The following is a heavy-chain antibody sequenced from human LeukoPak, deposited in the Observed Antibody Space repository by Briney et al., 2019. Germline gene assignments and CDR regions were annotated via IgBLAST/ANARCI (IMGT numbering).Heavy chain of an antibody. V-gene: IGHV3-23*01. J-gene: IGHJ4*02. CDR3: TKALAPYYYFDY. CDR1: GFTFSSYA. D-gene: IGHD6-13*01. Sequence: GGSLRLSCAASGFTFSSYAMSWVRQAPGKGLEWVSAISGSGGSTYYADSVKGRFTISRDNSKNTLYLQMNSLRAEDTAVYYCTKALAPYYYFDYWGQGILVTVSS. CDR2: ISGSGGST.